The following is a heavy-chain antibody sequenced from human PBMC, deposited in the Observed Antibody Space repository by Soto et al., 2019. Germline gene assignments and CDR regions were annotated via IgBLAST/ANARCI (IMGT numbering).Heavy chain of an antibody. J-gene: IGHJ4*02. CDR2: ISSSSSYT. Sequence: RLSCAASGFTFSDYYMSWIRQAPGKGLEWVSYISSSSSYTNYADSVKGRFTISRDNAKNSLYLQMNSLRAEDTAVYYCARSRRGSSSEYWGQGTLVTVSS. V-gene: IGHV3-11*06. D-gene: IGHD6-6*01. CDR3: ARSRRGSSSEY. CDR1: GFTFSDYY.